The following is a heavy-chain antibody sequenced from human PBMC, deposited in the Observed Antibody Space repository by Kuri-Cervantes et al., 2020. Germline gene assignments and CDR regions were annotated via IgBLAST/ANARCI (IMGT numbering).Heavy chain of an antibody. V-gene: IGHV1-18*01. CDR1: GGTFSSYA. D-gene: IGHD2-15*01. Sequence: ASVKVSCKASGGTFSSYAISWARQAPGQGLEWMGWISAYNGNTNYAQKLQGRVTMTTDTSTSTAYMELRSLRSDDTAVYYCARADPFLGYCSGGSCYSNWFDPWGQGTLVTVSS. CDR2: ISAYNGNT. CDR3: ARADPFLGYCSGGSCYSNWFDP. J-gene: IGHJ5*02.